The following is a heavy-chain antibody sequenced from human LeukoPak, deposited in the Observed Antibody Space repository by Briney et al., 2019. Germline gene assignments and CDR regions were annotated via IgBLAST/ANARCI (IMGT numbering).Heavy chain of an antibody. CDR2: IRYDGRNK. CDR3: ALPPQTTVNAFDI. J-gene: IGHJ3*02. D-gene: IGHD4-11*01. V-gene: IGHV3-30*02. Sequence: GGSLRLSCAASGFSFSSYAMHWVRQAPGKGLEWVAFIRYDGRNKYYADSVKGRFTISGDNSKNTLYLQMNSLRAEDTAVYYCALPPQTTVNAFDIWGQGTMVTVSS. CDR1: GFSFSSYA.